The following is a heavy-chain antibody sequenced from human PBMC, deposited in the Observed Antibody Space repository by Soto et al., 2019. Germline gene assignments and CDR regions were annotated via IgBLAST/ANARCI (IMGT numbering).Heavy chain of an antibody. CDR2: VNHNGRN. D-gene: IGHD6-19*01. V-gene: IGHV4-34*02. J-gene: IGHJ3*01. CDR1: GGSFSGYF. CDR3: ARGGSSDWQVAFDF. Sequence: QPHQQQWGAGLLKPSETLSLTCAVYGGSFSGYFWNWIRQTPGKGLEWIGNVNHNGRNNYNPSLKSRVTISLDMSKNQISLKLTSVTAADTAVYYCARGGSSDWQVAFDFWGQGTMVTVSS.